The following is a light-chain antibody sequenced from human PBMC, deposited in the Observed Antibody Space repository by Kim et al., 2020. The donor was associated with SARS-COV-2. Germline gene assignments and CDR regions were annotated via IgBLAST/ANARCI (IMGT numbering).Light chain of an antibody. CDR3: QQRSNWPLT. CDR1: QSVSSF. V-gene: IGKV3-11*01. Sequence: EIVLTQSPATLSLSPGERATLSCRASQSVSSFLVWYQQKPGQAPRLLIYDASNRATGIPARFSGSGSGTDFTLTINSLEPEDFAVYYCQQRSNWPLTFGGGTKVEI. J-gene: IGKJ4*01. CDR2: DAS.